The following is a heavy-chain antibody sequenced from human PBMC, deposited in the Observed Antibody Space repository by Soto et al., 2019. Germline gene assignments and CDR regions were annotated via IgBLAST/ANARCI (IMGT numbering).Heavy chain of an antibody. J-gene: IGHJ3*02. CDR3: ARVPYYDILTGDDAFDI. CDR1: GGSFGGYY. CDR2: INHSGST. Sequence: SETLSLTCAVYGGSFGGYYGSWIRQPPGKGLEWIGEINHSGSTNYNPSLKSRVTISVDTSKNQFSLKLSSVTAADTAVYYCARVPYYDILTGDDAFDIWGQGTMVTVSS. V-gene: IGHV4-34*01. D-gene: IGHD3-9*01.